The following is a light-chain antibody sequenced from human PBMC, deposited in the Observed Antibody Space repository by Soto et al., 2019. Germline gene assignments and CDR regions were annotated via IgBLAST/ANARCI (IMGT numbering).Light chain of an antibody. CDR1: QTVSSSY. CDR3: QQYGTSPLHT. Sequence: EIVLTQSPGTLSLSPGERATLSCRASQTVSSSYVACYQQKPGQAPRLLIYGASTRATGIPGRFSGSASWTDFTLTISRLEPADFAVYYCQQYGTSPLHTFGQGTNLEIK. V-gene: IGKV3-20*01. CDR2: GAS. J-gene: IGKJ2*01.